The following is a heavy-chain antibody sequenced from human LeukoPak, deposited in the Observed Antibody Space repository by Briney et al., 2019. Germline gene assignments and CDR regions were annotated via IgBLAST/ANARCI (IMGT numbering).Heavy chain of an antibody. CDR3: ARGDIVVVPAALRSNSYYYYYMDV. V-gene: IGHV4-34*01. CDR2: INHSGST. Sequence: PSETLSLTCAVYGGSFSGYYWSWIRQPPGKGLEWIGEINHSGSTNYNPSLKSRVTISVDTSKNQFSLKLSSVTAADTAVYYCARGDIVVVPAALRSNSYYYYYMDVWGKGTTVTVSS. CDR1: GGSFSGYY. D-gene: IGHD2-2*01. J-gene: IGHJ6*03.